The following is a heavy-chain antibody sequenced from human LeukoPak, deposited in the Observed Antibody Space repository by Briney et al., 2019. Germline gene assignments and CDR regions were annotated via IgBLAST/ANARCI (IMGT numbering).Heavy chain of an antibody. CDR3: ARVLLWFGENYDY. V-gene: IGHV3-30*02. Sequence: PGGSLRLSCAASGFTFSNYAMHWVRQAPGKGLEWVAFIRFDGSNEYYADSVKGRFTISRDNSKNTLSLQMNSLRAEDTAVYYCARVLLWFGENYDYWGQGTLVTVSS. J-gene: IGHJ4*02. D-gene: IGHD3-10*01. CDR1: GFTFSNYA. CDR2: IRFDGSNE.